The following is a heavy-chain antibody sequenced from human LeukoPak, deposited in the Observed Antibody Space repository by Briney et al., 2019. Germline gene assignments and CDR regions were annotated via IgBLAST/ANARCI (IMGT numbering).Heavy chain of an antibody. CDR3: ARGMREYSSSSSYFDY. V-gene: IGHV1-8*01. Sequence: EASVKVSCKASGYTLTSYDINWVRQATGQGLEWMGWMNPNSGNTGYAQKFQGRVTMTRNTSISTAYMELSSLRSEDTAVYYCARGMREYSSSSSYFDYWGQGTLVTVSS. J-gene: IGHJ4*02. D-gene: IGHD6-6*01. CDR1: GYTLTSYD. CDR2: MNPNSGNT.